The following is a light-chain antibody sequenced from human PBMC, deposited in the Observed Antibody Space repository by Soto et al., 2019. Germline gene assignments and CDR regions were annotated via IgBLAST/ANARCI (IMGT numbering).Light chain of an antibody. J-gene: IGKJ1*01. CDR1: QSVSSNY. CDR2: GAS. V-gene: IGKV3-20*01. CDR3: QQFGSSPQT. Sequence: EIVLTQSPGTLSLSPGERATLSCSASQSVSSNYLAWYQQKPGQAPRLLIYGASSRATGIPDRFSGSGSGTDFTLTISRLEPEDFAVYYCQQFGSSPQTFGQGTKV.